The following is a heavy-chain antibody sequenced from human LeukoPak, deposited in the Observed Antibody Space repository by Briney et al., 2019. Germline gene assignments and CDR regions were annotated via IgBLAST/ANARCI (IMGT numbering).Heavy chain of an antibody. CDR1: GLTFSGYD. CDR2: ISYDGSNK. V-gene: IGHV3-30*18. D-gene: IGHD3-3*01. CDR3: AKDFWSATHYFDY. J-gene: IGHJ4*02. Sequence: GGSLRLSCAASGLTFSGYDIHWVRQAPGKGLEWVAVISYDGSNKYYADSVKGRFTISRDNSKNTLYLQMTSLRAEDTAVYYCAKDFWSATHYFDYWGQGTLVTVSS.